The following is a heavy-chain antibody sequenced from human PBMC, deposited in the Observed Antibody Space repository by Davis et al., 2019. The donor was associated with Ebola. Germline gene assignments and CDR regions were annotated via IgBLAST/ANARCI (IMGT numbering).Heavy chain of an antibody. Sequence: PGGSLRLSCKGSGYSFTSYWIGWVRQMPGKGLEWMGIIYPGDSDTRYSPSFQGQVTISADKSISTAYLQWSSLKASDTAMYYCARQPVRDTIFGVVIDYWGQGTLVTVSS. V-gene: IGHV5-51*01. CDR3: ARQPVRDTIFGVVIDY. CDR1: GYSFTSYW. D-gene: IGHD3-3*01. J-gene: IGHJ4*02. CDR2: IYPGDSDT.